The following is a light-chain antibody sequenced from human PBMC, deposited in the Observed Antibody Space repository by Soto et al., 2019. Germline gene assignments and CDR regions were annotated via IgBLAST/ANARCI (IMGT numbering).Light chain of an antibody. Sequence: DIQMTQSPSTLSASVGDRATITCRASQRIRYWLAWFQQKAGKAPKLLIYEASRLESGVPSRISGSGSGTEFTLTISSLQPDDFATYYCQQYTSYPWTFGQGTKVEIK. V-gene: IGKV1-5*03. CDR2: EAS. J-gene: IGKJ1*01. CDR3: QQYTSYPWT. CDR1: QRIRYW.